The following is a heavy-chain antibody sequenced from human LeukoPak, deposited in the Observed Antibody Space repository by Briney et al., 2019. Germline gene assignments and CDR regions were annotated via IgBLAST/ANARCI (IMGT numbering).Heavy chain of an antibody. J-gene: IGHJ4*02. V-gene: IGHV3-48*04. CDR1: GFTFSDYS. CDR3: ARDHRYAFDN. CDR2: VGISSGNT. Sequence: GGSLRLSCAASGFTFSDYSMNWVRQAPGKGLEWISYVGISSGNTKYADSVKGRFTISGDSAKNPVFLQMNSLRVEDTAVYYCARDHRYAFDNWGQGTLVTVSS. D-gene: IGHD5-12*01.